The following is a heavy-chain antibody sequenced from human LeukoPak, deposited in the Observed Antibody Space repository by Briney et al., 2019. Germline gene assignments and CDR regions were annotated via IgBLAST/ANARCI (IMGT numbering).Heavy chain of an antibody. J-gene: IGHJ4*02. D-gene: IGHD1-26*01. V-gene: IGHV4-30-4*08. CDR1: GGSISSGDYY. Sequence: SETLSLTCTVSGGSISSGDYYWSWIRQPPGKGLEWIGYIYYSGSTYYNPSLKSRVTKSVDTSKNQFSLKLSSVTAADTAVYYCAREREQGSYFDYWGQGTLVTVS. CDR2: IYYSGST. CDR3: AREREQGSYFDY.